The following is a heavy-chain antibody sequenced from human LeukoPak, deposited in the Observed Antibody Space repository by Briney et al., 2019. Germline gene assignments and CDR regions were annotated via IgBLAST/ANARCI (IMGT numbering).Heavy chain of an antibody. CDR3: ARDRISGSRSDDALDI. CDR1: GDGFNNYG. J-gene: IGHJ3*02. CDR2: ITNYNGNI. D-gene: IGHD2-15*01. Sequence: ASVTLSFKASGDGFNNYGVSWVRQAPGQGLEWMGWITNYNGNICYAQNFQGRITMTADSSTNTVNMELRSLTSDDTAVYFCARDRISGSRSDDALDIWGQGTMVTVSA. V-gene: IGHV1-18*01.